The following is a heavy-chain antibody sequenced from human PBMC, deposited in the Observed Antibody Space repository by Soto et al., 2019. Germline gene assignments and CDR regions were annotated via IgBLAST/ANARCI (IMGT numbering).Heavy chain of an antibody. CDR3: AKALQYSSSRDYFYYGMDV. Sequence: VQLVESGGGLVKPGGSLRLSCAASGFTFSDYYMSWIRQAPGKGLEWVSGMNSGGRTYYADSVKGRFTISRDTSKNTLYLQMNSLRSDDTAVFYCAKALQYSSSRDYFYYGMDVWGQGTTVTVSS. J-gene: IGHJ6*02. D-gene: IGHD6-6*01. CDR2: MNSGGRT. CDR1: GFTFSDYY. V-gene: IGHV3-66*01.